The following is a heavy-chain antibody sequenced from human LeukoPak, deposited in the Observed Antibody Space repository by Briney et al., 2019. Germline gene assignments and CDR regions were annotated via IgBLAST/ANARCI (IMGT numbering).Heavy chain of an antibody. V-gene: IGHV1-3*01. J-gene: IGHJ4*02. CDR2: INAGNGNT. D-gene: IGHD6-13*01. CDR1: GYTFTSYA. CDR3: ARKTAADPFDY. Sequence: ASVKVSCKAPGYTFTSYAMHWVRQAPGQRLEWMGWINAGNGNTKYSQKFQGRVTITRDTSASTAYMELSSLRSEDTAVYYCARKTAADPFDYWGQGTLVTVSS.